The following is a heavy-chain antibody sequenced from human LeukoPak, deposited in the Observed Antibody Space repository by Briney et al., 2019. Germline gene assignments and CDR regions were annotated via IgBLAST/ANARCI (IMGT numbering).Heavy chain of an antibody. CDR3: ARALPLAAAGLWGSDYYYYMDV. Sequence: ASVKVSCKASGYTFTSYGISWVRQAPGQGLEWMGWISAYNGNTNYAQKLQGRITMTTDTSTSTAYMELRSLRSDDTAVYYCARALPLAAAGLWGSDYYYYMDVWGKGTTVTVSS. CDR1: GYTFTSYG. D-gene: IGHD6-13*01. V-gene: IGHV1-18*01. CDR2: ISAYNGNT. J-gene: IGHJ6*03.